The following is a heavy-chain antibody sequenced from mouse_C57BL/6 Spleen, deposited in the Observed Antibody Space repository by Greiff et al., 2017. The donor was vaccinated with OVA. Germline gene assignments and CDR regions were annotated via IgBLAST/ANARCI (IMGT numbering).Heavy chain of an antibody. Sequence: QVQLQQSGAELVRPGASVTLSCKASGYTFTDYEMHWVKQTPVHGLEWIGAIDPETGGTAYNQKFKDKAILTADKSSSTAYMELRSLTSEDSAVYYCINWDGFAYWGQGTLVTVSA. CDR1: GYTFTDYE. D-gene: IGHD4-1*01. J-gene: IGHJ3*01. CDR2: IDPETGGT. CDR3: INWDGFAY. V-gene: IGHV1-15*01.